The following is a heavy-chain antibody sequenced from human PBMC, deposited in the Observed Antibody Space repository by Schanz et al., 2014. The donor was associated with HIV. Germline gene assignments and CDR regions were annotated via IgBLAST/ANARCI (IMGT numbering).Heavy chain of an antibody. CDR1: GFTFSSYS. J-gene: IGHJ4*02. Sequence: EVQLVESGGGLVQPGRSLRLSCAASGFTFSSYSMNWVRQAPGKGLEWVSYISSSSSTIYYADSVKGRFTISRDNANNSLYLQMNSLRAEDTAVYYCARDAARYFDWSYYFDFWGQGTLVTVSS. D-gene: IGHD3-9*01. CDR2: ISSSSSTI. CDR3: ARDAARYFDWSYYFDF. V-gene: IGHV3-48*01.